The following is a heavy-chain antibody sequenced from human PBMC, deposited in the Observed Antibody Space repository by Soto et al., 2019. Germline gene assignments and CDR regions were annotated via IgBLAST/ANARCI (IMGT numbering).Heavy chain of an antibody. Sequence: EVQLLESGGGLVQPGGSLRLSCAASEFTFRSYAMTWVRQAPGKGLEWVSVVTYNGDNTYYADSVKGRFTISRDNSKEKVDLQMNSLTAEDTAVYYCARYIRGPTVFYFDFWGPGVLVTVSS. CDR1: EFTFRSYA. J-gene: IGHJ4*02. CDR3: ARYIRGPTVFYFDF. D-gene: IGHD3-3*02. V-gene: IGHV3-23*01. CDR2: VTYNGDNT.